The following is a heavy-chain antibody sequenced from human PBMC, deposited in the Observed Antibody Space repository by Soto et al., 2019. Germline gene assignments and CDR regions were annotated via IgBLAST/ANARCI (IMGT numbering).Heavy chain of an antibody. CDR2: IYYSGST. V-gene: IGHV4-59*01. Sequence: SETLSLTCTASGGSISSYYWSWIRQPPGKGLEWIGYIYYSGSTNYNPSLKSRVTISVDTSKNQFSLKLSSVTAADSAVYYCARDPTDYYDSSATLDAFDIWGHGTMVTVSS. J-gene: IGHJ3*02. CDR1: GGSISSYY. D-gene: IGHD3-22*01. CDR3: ARDPTDYYDSSATLDAFDI.